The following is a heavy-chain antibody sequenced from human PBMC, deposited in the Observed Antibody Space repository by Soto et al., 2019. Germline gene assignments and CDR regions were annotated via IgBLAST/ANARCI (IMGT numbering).Heavy chain of an antibody. CDR3: AKALRDIVATGFYWYFDL. CDR1: GFTFSSYA. D-gene: IGHD5-12*01. CDR2: ISGSGGST. J-gene: IGHJ2*01. V-gene: IGHV3-23*01. Sequence: GGSLRLSCAASGFTFSSYAMSWVRQAPGKGLEWVSAISGSGGSTYYADSVKGRFTISRDNSKNTLYLQMNSLRAEDTAVYYCAKALRDIVATGFYWYFDLWGRGTLVTVSS.